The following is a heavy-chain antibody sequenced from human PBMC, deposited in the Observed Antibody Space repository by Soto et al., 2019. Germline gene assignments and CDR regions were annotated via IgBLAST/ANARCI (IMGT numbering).Heavy chain of an antibody. J-gene: IGHJ5*02. CDR2: ISGSGGST. D-gene: IGHD6-6*01. CDR1: GFTFSSYA. V-gene: IGHV3-23*01. Sequence: TGGSLRLSCAASGFTFSSYAMSWVRQAPGKGLEWVSAISGSGGSTYYADSVKGRFTISRDNSKNTLYLQMNSLRAEDTSVYYCAKTVAARPDWFDPWGQGTLVTVSS. CDR3: AKTVAARPDWFDP.